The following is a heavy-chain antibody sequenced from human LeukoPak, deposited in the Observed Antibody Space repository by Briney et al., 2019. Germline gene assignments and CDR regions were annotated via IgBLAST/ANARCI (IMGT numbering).Heavy chain of an antibody. Sequence: SETLSLTCAVYGGSFSGYYWSWIRQPPGKGLEWIGEINHSGSTNYNPSLKSRVTISVDTSKNQFSLKLGSVTAADTAVYYCARGHIAVAGFDYWGQGTLVTVSS. CDR3: ARGHIAVAGFDY. D-gene: IGHD6-13*01. J-gene: IGHJ4*02. CDR1: GGSFSGYY. V-gene: IGHV4-34*01. CDR2: INHSGST.